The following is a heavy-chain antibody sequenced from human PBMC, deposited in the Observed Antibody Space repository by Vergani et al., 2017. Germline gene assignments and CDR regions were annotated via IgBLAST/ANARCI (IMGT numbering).Heavy chain of an antibody. Sequence: QVQLVQSGAEVKKPGSSVKVSCKASGGTFSSYTISWVRQAPGQGLEWMGRIIPILGIANYAQKFQGRVTITADKSTSTAYMELISLRSEDTAVYYCARDLGYCSGGSCSYWGQGTLVTVSS. CDR2: IIPILGIA. V-gene: IGHV1-69*09. CDR3: ARDLGYCSGGSCSY. D-gene: IGHD2-15*01. J-gene: IGHJ4*02. CDR1: GGTFSSYT.